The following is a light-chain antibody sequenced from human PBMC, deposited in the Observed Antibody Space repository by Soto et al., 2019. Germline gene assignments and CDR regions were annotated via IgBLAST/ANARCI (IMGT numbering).Light chain of an antibody. CDR2: GNN. CDR1: SSNIGAGYD. Sequence: QSVLTQPPSVSGAPGQRVTISCTGSSSNIGAGYDVHWYQQLPGTAPKLLIYGNNNRPSGVPDRFSGSKSGTSASLAITGLQAEDEADYYGQSYDNSLSDFCVFGTGTKLTVL. CDR3: QSYDNSLSDFCV. V-gene: IGLV1-40*01. J-gene: IGLJ1*01.